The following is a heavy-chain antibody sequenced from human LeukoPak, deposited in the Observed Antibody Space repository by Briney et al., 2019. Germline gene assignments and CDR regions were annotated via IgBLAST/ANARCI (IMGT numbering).Heavy chain of an antibody. J-gene: IGHJ5*02. D-gene: IGHD3-10*01. Sequence: PSETLSLTCTVSGGSISSSSYYWSWIRQPPGTGLEWIGEINHRGSTKYNPSLKSRVTISVDTSKNQFSLKLSSVTAADTAVYYCARDVRHLRFVDPWGQGTRVTVSS. CDR1: GGSISSSSYY. V-gene: IGHV4-39*07. CDR3: ARDVRHLRFVDP. CDR2: INHRGST.